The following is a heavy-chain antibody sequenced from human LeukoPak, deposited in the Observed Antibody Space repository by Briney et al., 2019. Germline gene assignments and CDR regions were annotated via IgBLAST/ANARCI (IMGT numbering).Heavy chain of an antibody. J-gene: IGHJ4*02. V-gene: IGHV3-48*01. CDR1: GFTFSSYS. CDR3: ARDGRIAAAGPFDY. D-gene: IGHD6-13*01. Sequence: PGGSLRLSCAASGFTFSSYSMNWVRQAPGKGLEWVSYISSSSSTIYYADSVKGRFTISRDNAKNSLYLQMNSLRAEDTAVYYCARDGRIAAAGPFDYWGQGTLVTVPS. CDR2: ISSSSSTI.